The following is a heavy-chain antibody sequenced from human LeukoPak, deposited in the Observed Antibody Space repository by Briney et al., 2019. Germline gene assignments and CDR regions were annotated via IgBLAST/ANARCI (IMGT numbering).Heavy chain of an antibody. CDR3: ARAYGDYVSPDY. V-gene: IGHV4-59*01. CDR1: GGSISSYY. D-gene: IGHD4-17*01. J-gene: IGHJ4*02. Sequence: SETLSLTCTVSGGSISSYYWSWIRQPPGKGLEWIGYIYYSGSTNYNPSLKSRVTISVDTSKNQFSLKLSSVTAADTAVYYCARAYGDYVSPDYWGQGTLVTVSS. CDR2: IYYSGST.